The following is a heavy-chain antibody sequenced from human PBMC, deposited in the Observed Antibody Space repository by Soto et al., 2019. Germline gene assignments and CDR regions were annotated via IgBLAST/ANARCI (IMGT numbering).Heavy chain of an antibody. V-gene: IGHV3-64*01. CDR1: GFTFSSYA. Sequence: GGSLRLSCAASGFTFSSYAMHWVRQAPGKGLEYVSAISSNGGSTYYANSVKGRFTISRDNSKNTLYLQMGSLRAEDMAVYYCARDSVGSFDYWGQGTLVTVSS. CDR3: ARDSVGSFDY. D-gene: IGHD1-26*01. J-gene: IGHJ4*02. CDR2: ISSNGGST.